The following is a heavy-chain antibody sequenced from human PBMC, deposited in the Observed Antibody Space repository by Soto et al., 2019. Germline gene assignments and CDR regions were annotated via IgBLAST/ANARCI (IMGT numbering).Heavy chain of an antibody. Sequence: QLHVVESGGGVVQSGTSLRLSCVASGFSLRSSGMHWLRQAPGKGLEWVATSSYDGNHDWYAESVGGRFTISRDNSDNKVYLEMERLREEDTAVYFCAKERADIVMTPHATSGMDVWGQGATVTVSS. V-gene: IGHV3-30*18. CDR3: AKERADIVMTPHATSGMDV. J-gene: IGHJ6*02. D-gene: IGHD3-10*01. CDR2: SSYDGNHD. CDR1: GFSLRSSG.